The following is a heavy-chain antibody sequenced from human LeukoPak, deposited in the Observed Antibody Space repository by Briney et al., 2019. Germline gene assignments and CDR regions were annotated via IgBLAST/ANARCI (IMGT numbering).Heavy chain of an antibody. D-gene: IGHD6-13*01. V-gene: IGHV3-9*03. CDR3: AKDRSGSWYGGATIFDY. CDR2: ISWNSGSI. Sequence: GRSLRLXCAASGFTFDDYAMHWVRQAPGKDLEWVSGISWNSGSIGYADSVKGRSTISRDNAKNSLYLQMNSLRAEDVALYYCAKDRSGSWYGGATIFDYWGQGTLVTVSS. J-gene: IGHJ4*02. CDR1: GFTFDDYA.